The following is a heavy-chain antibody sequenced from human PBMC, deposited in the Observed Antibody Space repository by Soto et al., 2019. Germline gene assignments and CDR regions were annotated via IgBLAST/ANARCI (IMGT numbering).Heavy chain of an antibody. CDR3: ASDPLGYCSGGSCYYFDY. J-gene: IGHJ4*02. CDR1: GFTFSSYW. Sequence: GSLRLSCAASGFTFSSYWMSWVRQAPGKGLEWVANIKQDGSEKYYVDSVKGRFTISRDNAKNSLYLQMNSLRAEDTAVYYCASDPLGYCSGGSCYYFDYWGQGTLVTVSS. V-gene: IGHV3-7*01. CDR2: IKQDGSEK. D-gene: IGHD2-15*01.